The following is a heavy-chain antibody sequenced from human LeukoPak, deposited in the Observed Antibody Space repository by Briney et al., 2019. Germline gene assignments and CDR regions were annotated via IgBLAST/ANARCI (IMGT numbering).Heavy chain of an antibody. CDR3: ARDAFHDYSNQYYYYGMDV. V-gene: IGHV1-18*01. CDR1: GYTFTSYG. J-gene: IGHJ6*02. D-gene: IGHD4-11*01. CDR2: ISAYNGNT. Sequence: ASVKVSCKASGYTFTSYGISWVRQAPGQGLEWMGWISAYNGNTNYAQKLQGRVTMTTDTSTSTAYMELRSLRSDDTAVYYCARDAFHDYSNQYYYYGMDVWGQGTTVTVSS.